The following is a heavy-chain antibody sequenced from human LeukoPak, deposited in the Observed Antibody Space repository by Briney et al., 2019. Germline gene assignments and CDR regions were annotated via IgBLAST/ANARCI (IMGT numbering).Heavy chain of an antibody. D-gene: IGHD4-17*01. CDR2: IGGSGGST. J-gene: IGHJ4*02. CDR1: GFTFSSYD. V-gene: IGHV3-23*01. Sequence: GGSLGLSCAASGFTFSSYDLGWIRQAPGKGLEWDSGIGGSGGSTYYADSVKGRFTISRANSKNTLYLQMNSLRAEDTAVYYCAKRITVTYFNDYWGQGTLVTVSS. CDR3: AKRITVTYFNDY.